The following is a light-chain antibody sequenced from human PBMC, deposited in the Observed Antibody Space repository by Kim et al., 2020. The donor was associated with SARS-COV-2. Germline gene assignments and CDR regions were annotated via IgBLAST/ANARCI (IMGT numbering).Light chain of an antibody. CDR3: QKYYSDPS. V-gene: IGKV1-27*01. Sequence: SASVGDRVTITCRASQDISNYLDWYQQKPGKVPKLLIYAASTLQSGVSSRFGGTGSGTDFTLTISSLQPEDVATYYCQKYYSDPSFGQGTKVDIK. CDR1: QDISNY. J-gene: IGKJ1*01. CDR2: AAS.